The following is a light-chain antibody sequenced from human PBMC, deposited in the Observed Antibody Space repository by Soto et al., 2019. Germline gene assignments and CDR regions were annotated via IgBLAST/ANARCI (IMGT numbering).Light chain of an antibody. Sequence: EIVLTQSPGTLSLSPGAIATLPCRASQSVKSSYLAWYQHKPGQAPRLLIYGTSSRATGIPDRFSGSGSGTDFTLTISRLEPEDFAVYYCQQYGSSITFGQGTRLEIK. J-gene: IGKJ5*01. V-gene: IGKV3-20*01. CDR3: QQYGSSIT. CDR2: GTS. CDR1: QSVKSSY.